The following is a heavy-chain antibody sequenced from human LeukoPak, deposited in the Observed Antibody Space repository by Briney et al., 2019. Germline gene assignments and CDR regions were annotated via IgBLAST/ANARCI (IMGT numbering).Heavy chain of an antibody. D-gene: IGHD6-19*01. CDR3: AVIAVAGTPFDY. CDR2: VDPEDGET. Sequence: VASVKISCKVSGYTFTDYYMHWVQQAPGKGLECMGLVDPEDGETIYAEKFQGRVTITADTSTDTAYVELSSLRSEDTAVYYCAVIAVAGTPFDYRGQGTLVTVSS. J-gene: IGHJ4*02. V-gene: IGHV1-69-2*01. CDR1: GYTFTDYY.